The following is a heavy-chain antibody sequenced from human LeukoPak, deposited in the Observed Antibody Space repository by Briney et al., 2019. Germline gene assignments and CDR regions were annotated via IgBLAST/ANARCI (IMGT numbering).Heavy chain of an antibody. D-gene: IGHD3-22*01. Sequence: SQTLSLTCTVSGGSTSSGDYYWNWIRQPPGKGLEWIGYIYYNGSTYYNSSLKSRVTISVDRSKNQFSLKLSSVTAADTAVYYCASYDSSGYYFDYWGQGTLVTVSS. CDR1: GGSTSSGDYY. CDR2: IYYNGST. V-gene: IGHV4-30-4*01. CDR3: ASYDSSGYYFDY. J-gene: IGHJ4*02.